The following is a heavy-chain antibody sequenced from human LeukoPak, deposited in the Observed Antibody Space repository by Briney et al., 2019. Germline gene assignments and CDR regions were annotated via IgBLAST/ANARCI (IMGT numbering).Heavy chain of an antibody. J-gene: IGHJ3*02. V-gene: IGHV4-59*01. CDR1: GGSISSYY. CDR3: ARALYYYDSSGPDAFDI. Sequence: SETLSLTCSVSGGSISSYYWSWIRQPPGKGLEWIGSIYYSGSTNYNPSLKSRVTISVDTPKNQFSLKLSSVTAADTAVYYCARALYYYDSSGPDAFDIWGQGTMVTVSS. D-gene: IGHD3-22*01. CDR2: IYYSGST.